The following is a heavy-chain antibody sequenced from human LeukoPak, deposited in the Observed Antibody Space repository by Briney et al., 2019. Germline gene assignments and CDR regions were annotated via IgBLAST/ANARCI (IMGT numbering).Heavy chain of an antibody. CDR1: GFTFSSYA. Sequence: GGSLRLSCAASGFTFSSYAMSWVRQAPGKGLEWVSAISGSGGSTYYADSVKGRFTISRDNSKNTLYLQMNSLGAEDTAVYYCAKREATVVTPLCYFDYWGQGTLVTVSS. D-gene: IGHD4-23*01. CDR2: ISGSGGST. V-gene: IGHV3-23*01. J-gene: IGHJ4*02. CDR3: AKREATVVTPLCYFDY.